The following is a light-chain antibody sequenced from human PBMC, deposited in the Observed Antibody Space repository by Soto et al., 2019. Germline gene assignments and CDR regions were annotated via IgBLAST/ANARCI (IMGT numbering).Light chain of an antibody. J-gene: IGKJ4*01. CDR1: QGISSY. V-gene: IGKV1-9*01. Sequence: IQLTQSPSFLSASVGDRVTITCRASQGISSYLAWYQQKPGKAPKLLIYAASTLQSGVPSRFSGSGSGTEFTLTISSLQPEDVATYYCQQLNSYPAFGGGTKVEIK. CDR2: AAS. CDR3: QQLNSYPA.